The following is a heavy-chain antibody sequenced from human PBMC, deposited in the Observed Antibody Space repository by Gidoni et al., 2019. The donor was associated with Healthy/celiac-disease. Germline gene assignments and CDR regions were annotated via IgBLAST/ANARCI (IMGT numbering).Heavy chain of an antibody. J-gene: IGHJ4*02. Sequence: EVQLVESGGGLVKPGGSLRLSCAAPGFTFSSYSMNWVRQAPGKGLEWVSSISSSSSYIYYADSVKGRFTISRDNAKNSLYLQMNSLRAEDTAVYYCARENGYSYGTLYDYWGQGTQVTVSS. CDR2: ISSSSSYI. CDR1: GFTFSSYS. V-gene: IGHV3-21*01. D-gene: IGHD5-18*01. CDR3: ARENGYSYGTLYDY.